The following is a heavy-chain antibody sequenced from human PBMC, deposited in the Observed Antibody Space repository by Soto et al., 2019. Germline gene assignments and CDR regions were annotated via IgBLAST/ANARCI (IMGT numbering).Heavy chain of an antibody. CDR3: XXXXXGXSXXYDNYGXDV. J-gene: IGHJ6*02. CDR2: IYYSGST. Sequence: SETLSLTCTVSGGSISSSSYYWGWIRQPPGKGLEWIGSIYYSGSTYYNPSLKSRVTISVDTSKNQFSLKLSSVTAAETAVNYXXXXXXGXSXXYDNYGXDVXGQGTTVTVSS. CDR1: GGSISSSSYY. D-gene: IGHD6-13*01. V-gene: IGHV4-39*01.